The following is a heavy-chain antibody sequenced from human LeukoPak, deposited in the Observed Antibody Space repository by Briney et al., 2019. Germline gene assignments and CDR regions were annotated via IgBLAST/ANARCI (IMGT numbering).Heavy chain of an antibody. CDR2: ISAYNGNT. D-gene: IGHD3-22*01. V-gene: IGHV1-18*01. CDR1: GYTFTRYG. Sequence: ASVKVSCKASGYTFTRYGISWVRQAPGQGLEWMGWISAYNGNTNYAQKLQGRVTMTTDTSPSTAYMELRSLRSDDTAVYYCASSRVVAPPSFDYWGQGTLVTVSS. J-gene: IGHJ4*02. CDR3: ASSRVVAPPSFDY.